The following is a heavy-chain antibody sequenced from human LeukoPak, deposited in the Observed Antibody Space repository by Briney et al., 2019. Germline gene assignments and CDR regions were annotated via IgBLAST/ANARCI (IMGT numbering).Heavy chain of an antibody. Sequence: SETLSLTCTVSGGSISSYYWSWIRQPPGKGLEWIGYIYYSGSTNYNPSLKSRVTISVDTSKNQFSLKLSSVTAADTAVYYCARALTVLRFLEWVPGMDVWGQGTTVTVSS. V-gene: IGHV4-59*01. D-gene: IGHD3-3*01. CDR2: IYYSGST. CDR3: ARALTVLRFLEWVPGMDV. CDR1: GGSISSYY. J-gene: IGHJ6*02.